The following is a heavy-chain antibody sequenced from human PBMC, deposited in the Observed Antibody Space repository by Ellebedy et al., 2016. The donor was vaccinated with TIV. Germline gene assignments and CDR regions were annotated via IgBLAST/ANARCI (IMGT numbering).Heavy chain of an antibody. V-gene: IGHV3-48*02. CDR3: AREHKWVFDY. Sequence: GESLKISCVASGFPFSSYTMNWVRQAPGKGLEWISFISVSTSPISYADSVKGRFTISRDNAKNSLYLQMDSLRDEDTAVYYCAREHKWVFDYWGLGTMVTVSS. D-gene: IGHD1-26*01. J-gene: IGHJ4*02. CDR1: GFPFSSYT. CDR2: ISVSTSPI.